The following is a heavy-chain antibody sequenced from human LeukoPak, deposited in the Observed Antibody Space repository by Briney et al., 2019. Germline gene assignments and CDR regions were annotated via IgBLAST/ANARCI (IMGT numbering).Heavy chain of an antibody. Sequence: GGSLRLSCAASGFTFSSYGMHWVRQAPGKGLEWVAVIWYDGSKKYYADSVKGRFTISRDNSKNTLYLQMNSLRDEDTAVYYCARDFSWQQFDYWGQGTLVTVSS. CDR1: GFTFSSYG. V-gene: IGHV3-33*01. CDR2: IWYDGSKK. J-gene: IGHJ4*02. CDR3: ARDFSWQQFDY. D-gene: IGHD5-24*01.